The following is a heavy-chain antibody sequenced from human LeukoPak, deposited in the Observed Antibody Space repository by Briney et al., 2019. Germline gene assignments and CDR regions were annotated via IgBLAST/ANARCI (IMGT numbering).Heavy chain of an antibody. CDR1: EFSFSDYG. V-gene: IGHV3-30*02. D-gene: IGHD3-22*01. Sequence: GGSLRLSCAASEFSFSDYGMHWVRQAPGKGLEWVAFVRYDGSHKYYADSVEGRFTISRDNSKNTLYLQMNSLRAEDTAVYYCASAKYYYDTSDYYISYFDYWGQGTLVTVSS. J-gene: IGHJ4*02. CDR2: VRYDGSHK. CDR3: ASAKYYYDTSDYYISYFDY.